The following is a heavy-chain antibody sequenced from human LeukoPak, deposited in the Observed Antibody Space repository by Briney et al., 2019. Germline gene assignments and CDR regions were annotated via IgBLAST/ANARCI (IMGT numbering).Heavy chain of an antibody. J-gene: IGHJ4*02. CDR1: GFTFSSYS. CDR3: YSIGSPRRFDY. V-gene: IGHV3-21*01. Sequence: GGSLRLSCAASGFTFSSYSMNWVRQAGGKGLEWVSSISSSSSNIYYADFVKGRFTISRDNVKNSLYLQMNSLKAEDTAVYYCYSIGSPRRFDYWGQGTLVTVSS. D-gene: IGHD2-15*01. CDR2: ISSSSSNI.